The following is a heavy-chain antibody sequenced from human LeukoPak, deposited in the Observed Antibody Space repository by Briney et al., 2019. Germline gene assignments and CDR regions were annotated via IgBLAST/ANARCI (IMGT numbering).Heavy chain of an antibody. Sequence: PGGSLRLSCAASGFTFSFYWMSWVRQAPGKGLEWVANMNRDGSEINYVDSVRGRITISRDNAKNSVYLQMNSLRAEDTAVYFCVRDLGFSTFDNWGQGTLVTVSS. J-gene: IGHJ4*02. CDR2: MNRDGSEI. D-gene: IGHD5/OR15-5a*01. CDR1: GFTFSFYW. V-gene: IGHV3-7*01. CDR3: VRDLGFSTFDN.